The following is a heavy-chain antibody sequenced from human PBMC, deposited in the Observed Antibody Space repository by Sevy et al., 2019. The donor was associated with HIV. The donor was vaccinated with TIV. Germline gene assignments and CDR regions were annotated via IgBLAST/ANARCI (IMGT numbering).Heavy chain of an antibody. CDR1: GFTFNIYA. V-gene: IGHV3-23*01. CDR2: ISDRGDTT. D-gene: IGHD2-15*01. CDR3: AKDRASYSTYYFDY. J-gene: IGHJ4*02. Sequence: GESLKISCAVSGFTFNIYAMSWVRQTPGKGLEWVSGISDRGDTTYYADSVKGRFTISRDNSKNTLFLQMNSLRADDTALYYCAKDRASYSTYYFDYWGQGTLVTVSS.